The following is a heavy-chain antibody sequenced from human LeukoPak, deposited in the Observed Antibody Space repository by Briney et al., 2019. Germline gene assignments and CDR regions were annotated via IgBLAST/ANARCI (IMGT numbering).Heavy chain of an antibody. D-gene: IGHD2-15*01. CDR1: GFTFSSYG. Sequence: GGSLRLSCAASGFTFSSYGMHWVRQAPGKGLEWVAFIRYDGSNKYYADSVKGRFTISRDNSKNTLYLQMNSLRAEDTAVYYCAKEYCSGGSCFRNAFDIWGQGTMVTVSS. J-gene: IGHJ3*02. CDR3: AKEYCSGGSCFRNAFDI. CDR2: IRYDGSNK. V-gene: IGHV3-30*02.